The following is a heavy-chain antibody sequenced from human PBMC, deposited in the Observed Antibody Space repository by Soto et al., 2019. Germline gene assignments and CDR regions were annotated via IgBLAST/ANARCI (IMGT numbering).Heavy chain of an antibody. CDR1: GFTFSSSA. D-gene: IGHD6-19*01. J-gene: IGHJ6*02. Sequence: EVQLLESGGGLVQPGGSLRLSCAASGFTFSSSAVSWVRQAPGKGLEWVSAISPSGGNTYYADSVKGRFTISRDNSKNSLYLQMNSLRAEDTAVYYCAREELIAVAGPGYYYYYGMDVWGQGTTVTVSS. CDR2: ISPSGGNT. V-gene: IGHV3-23*01. CDR3: AREELIAVAGPGYYYYYGMDV.